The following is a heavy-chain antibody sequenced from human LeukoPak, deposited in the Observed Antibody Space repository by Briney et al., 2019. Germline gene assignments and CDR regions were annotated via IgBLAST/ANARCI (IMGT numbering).Heavy chain of an antibody. D-gene: IGHD5-24*01. V-gene: IGHV4-59*01. CDR2: IYYSGDT. Sequence: SETLSLTCTVSGGSIRPYYWSWIRQPPGKGLEWIGYIYYSGDTNYSPSLESRVTMSVDTSKNQLSLKVTSETAADTAVYFCARWGDGSTTYYFDSWGQGTLVTVSS. CDR1: GGSIRPYY. J-gene: IGHJ4*02. CDR3: ARWGDGSTTYYFDS.